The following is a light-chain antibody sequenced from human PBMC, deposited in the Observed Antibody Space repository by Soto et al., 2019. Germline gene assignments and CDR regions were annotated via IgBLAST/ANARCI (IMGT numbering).Light chain of an antibody. Sequence: QSALTQPASVSGSPGQSITISCTGTSSDVGGYNYVSWYQQHPGKAPKLMIYDVSNRPSGVSNRFSGSKSGNTASLTISGLQAEDEADYYGSSYTSSSTLRYVFGTGTQLTVL. CDR2: DVS. J-gene: IGLJ1*01. CDR1: SSDVGGYNY. V-gene: IGLV2-14*01. CDR3: SSYTSSSTLRYV.